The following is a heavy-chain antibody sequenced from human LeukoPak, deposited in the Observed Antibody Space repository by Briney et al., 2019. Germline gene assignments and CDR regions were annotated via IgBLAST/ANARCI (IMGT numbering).Heavy chain of an antibody. D-gene: IGHD3-16*01. V-gene: IGHV3-23*01. CDR3: ANVWGRLSAY. J-gene: IGHJ4*02. CDR2: ISGSGGST. CDR1: GFTFSSYA. Sequence: GGSLRLSCAASGFTFSSYAMSWVRQAPGKRLEWVSAISGSGGSTYYADSVKGRFTISRDNSKNTLYLQMNSLRAEDTAVYYCANVWGRLSAYWGQGTLVTVSS.